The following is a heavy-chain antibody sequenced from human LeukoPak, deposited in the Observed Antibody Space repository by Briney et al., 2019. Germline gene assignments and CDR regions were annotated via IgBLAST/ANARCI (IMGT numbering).Heavy chain of an antibody. J-gene: IGHJ4*02. Sequence: PGGSLRLSCAASGFTFSSYGMHWVRQAPGKGLEWVAVISYDGSNKYYADSVKGRFTISRDNSKNTLYLQMNSLRAEDTAVYYCAKSGWLLVGGGYDYWGQGTLVTVSS. CDR1: GFTFSSYG. D-gene: IGHD3-22*01. V-gene: IGHV3-30*18. CDR2: ISYDGSNK. CDR3: AKSGWLLVGGGYDY.